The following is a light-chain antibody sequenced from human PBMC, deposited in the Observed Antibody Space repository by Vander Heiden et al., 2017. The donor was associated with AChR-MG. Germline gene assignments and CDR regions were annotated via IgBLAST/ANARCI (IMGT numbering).Light chain of an antibody. CDR3: QVWDSSSDHGV. CDR1: NIGSKS. V-gene: IGLV3-21*02. Sequence: SYVLTQPPSVSVAPGQTARITCGATNIGSKSVHWYQQNPGQAPMLAVYDDSERPSGTPERFSGSNSGNTATLTISRVEAGDEADDDCQVWDSSSDHGVFGGRTKLTVL. J-gene: IGLJ3*02. CDR2: DDS.